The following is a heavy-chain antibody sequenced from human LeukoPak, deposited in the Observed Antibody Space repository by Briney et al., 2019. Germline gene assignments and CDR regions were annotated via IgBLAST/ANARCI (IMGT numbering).Heavy chain of an antibody. CDR3: AKTGSSIAARPPDY. J-gene: IGHJ4*02. CDR1: GASFSSSLYY. Sequence: SETLSLTCTVSGASFSSSLYYWGWIRQPPGKGLEWIGSVYDSGSTFYNPSLKSRVTISIDTFKNQFSLKLTSVTAADTAVYYCAKTGSSIAARPPDYWGQGTLVIVSS. D-gene: IGHD6-6*01. V-gene: IGHV4-39*07. CDR2: VYDSGST.